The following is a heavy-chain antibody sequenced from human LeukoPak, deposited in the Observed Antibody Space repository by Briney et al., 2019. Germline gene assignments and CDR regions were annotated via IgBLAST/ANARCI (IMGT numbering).Heavy chain of an antibody. CDR3: ARDIEPDAFDI. Sequence: PGGSLRLSCAASRFTLSTYDMSWVRQAPGKGLEWVSYISASGRSIYYADSVKGRFTISRDIARNSLYLQMNSLRAEDTAFYYCARDIEPDAFDIWGQGTMVTVSS. CDR2: ISASGRSI. J-gene: IGHJ3*02. CDR1: RFTLSTYD. V-gene: IGHV3-48*03. D-gene: IGHD1-14*01.